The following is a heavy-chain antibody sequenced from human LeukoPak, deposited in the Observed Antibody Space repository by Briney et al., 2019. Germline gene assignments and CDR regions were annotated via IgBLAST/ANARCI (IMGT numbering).Heavy chain of an antibody. D-gene: IGHD5-24*01. V-gene: IGHV3-48*02. CDR2: ISSSSSTI. J-gene: IGHJ4*02. Sequence: SCKASGYTFTSFYIYWVRQAPGKGLEWVSYISSSSSTIYYADSVKGRFTISRDNAKNSLYLQMNSLRDEDTAVYYCARDGYKTRGPYDYWGQGTLVTVSS. CDR1: GYTFTSFY. CDR3: ARDGYKTRGPYDY.